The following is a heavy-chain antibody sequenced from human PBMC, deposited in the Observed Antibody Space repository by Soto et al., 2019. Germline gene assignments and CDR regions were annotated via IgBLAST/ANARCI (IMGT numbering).Heavy chain of an antibody. CDR1: GGTFSSYA. D-gene: IGHD6-13*01. V-gene: IGHV1-69*01. CDR3: SCLPIAAETEGGFDP. Sequence: QVQLVQSGAEVKKPGSSVKVSCKASGGTFSSYAISWVRQAPGQGLEWMGGIIPIFGTANYAQKFQGRVTITADESTSTAYMELSSLRSEDTAVYYRSCLPIAAETEGGFDPWGQGTLVTVSS. J-gene: IGHJ5*02. CDR2: IIPIFGTA.